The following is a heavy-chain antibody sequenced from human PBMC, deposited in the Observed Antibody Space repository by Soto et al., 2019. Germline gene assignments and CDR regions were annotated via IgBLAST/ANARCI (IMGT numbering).Heavy chain of an antibody. CDR3: ARDMIGHDNYETIGYYFDH. CDR1: GYSFTNFH. Sequence: QVQLSQFGAEVKKPGASVKVSCKASGYSFTNFHIHWVRQAPGQGLEWMGMIDPSGGITRDAQRLKGRITMTRDASTSTVYMESRSLTSEDTAVYYCARDMIGHDNYETIGYYFDHWGQGTLVTVSS. D-gene: IGHD3-22*01. V-gene: IGHV1-46*01. CDR2: IDPSGGIT. J-gene: IGHJ4*02.